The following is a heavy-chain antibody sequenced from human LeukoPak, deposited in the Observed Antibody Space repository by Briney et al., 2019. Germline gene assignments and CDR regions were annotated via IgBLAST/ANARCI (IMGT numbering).Heavy chain of an antibody. CDR3: ARSRGSGSYYTPFDY. CDR2: IYPGDSDT. J-gene: IGHJ4*02. Sequence: GESLKISCKGSGYSFTSYWIGLVRQMPGKGLEWMGIIYPGDSDTRYSPSFQGQVAISADQSISTAYLQWSSLKASDTAMYYCARSRGSGSYYTPFDYWGQGTLVTVSS. CDR1: GYSFTSYW. V-gene: IGHV5-51*01. D-gene: IGHD3-10*01.